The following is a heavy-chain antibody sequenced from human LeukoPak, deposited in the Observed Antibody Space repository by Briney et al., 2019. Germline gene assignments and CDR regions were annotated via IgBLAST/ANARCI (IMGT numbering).Heavy chain of an antibody. CDR1: GFTFSSYS. V-gene: IGHV3-48*04. J-gene: IGHJ3*02. Sequence: GGSLRLFCSASGFTFSSYSMNWVRQAPGKGLEWVAYISTSSGTIYYADSVKGRFTISRDNAKNSLYLQMDSLRAEDTAVYYCARGGMVRRVMGAFDIWGQGTLVTVSS. CDR3: ARGGMVRRVMGAFDI. D-gene: IGHD3-10*01. CDR2: ISTSSGTI.